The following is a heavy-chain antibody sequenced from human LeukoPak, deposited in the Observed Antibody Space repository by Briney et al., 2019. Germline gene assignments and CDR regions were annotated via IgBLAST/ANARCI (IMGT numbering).Heavy chain of an antibody. D-gene: IGHD2-2*01. V-gene: IGHV3-74*01. CDR1: GFTFSSYW. Sequence: GGSLRLSCAASGFTFSSYWMHWVRQAPGKGLVWVSRINSDGGSTSYADSVKGRFTISRDNAKNTLYLQMNSLRAEDTAVYYCARDEIVVVPAAKHDAFDIWGQGTMVTVSS. CDR2: INSDGGST. J-gene: IGHJ3*02. CDR3: ARDEIVVVPAAKHDAFDI.